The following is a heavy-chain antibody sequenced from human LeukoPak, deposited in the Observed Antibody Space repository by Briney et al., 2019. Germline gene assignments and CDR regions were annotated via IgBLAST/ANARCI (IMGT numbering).Heavy chain of an antibody. V-gene: IGHV1-2*02. D-gene: IGHD6-13*01. Sequence: RASVKVSCKASGYTFTGYYMHWVRQAPGQGLEWMGWINPNSGGTNYAQKFQGRVTMTRDTSISTAYMELSRLRSDDTAVYYCAREAAAAHRWFDPWGQGTLVTVSS. CDR3: AREAAAAHRWFDP. CDR1: GYTFTGYY. CDR2: INPNSGGT. J-gene: IGHJ5*02.